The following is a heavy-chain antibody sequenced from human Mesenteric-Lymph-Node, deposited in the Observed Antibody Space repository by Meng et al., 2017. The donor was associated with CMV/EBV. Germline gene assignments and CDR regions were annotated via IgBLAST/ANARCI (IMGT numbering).Heavy chain of an antibody. V-gene: IGHV3-48*03. D-gene: IGHD3-3*01. Sequence: GGSLRLSCAASGFTFSSYEMNWVRQAPGEGLEWISYISTTGSTKYYADSVKGRFTISRDNAKNSLYLQMNSLRVEDTAVYYCARDSATYYDSWSGSNWFDPWGQGTLVTVSS. CDR1: GFTFSSYE. CDR3: ARDSATYYDSWSGSNWFDP. CDR2: ISTTGSTK. J-gene: IGHJ5*02.